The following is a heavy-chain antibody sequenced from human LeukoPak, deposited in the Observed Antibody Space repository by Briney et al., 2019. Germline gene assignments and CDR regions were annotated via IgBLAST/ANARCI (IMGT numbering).Heavy chain of an antibody. Sequence: GGSLRLSCAASGFTVSSNYMSWVRQAPGKGLEWVSVIYSGGSTYYADSVKGRFTISRDNSKNTLYLQMNSLRAEDTAVYYCARDRRYCSSTSCPGVLEWLSFYYYYYGMDVWGQGTTVTVSS. CDR1: GFTVSSNY. D-gene: IGHD2-2*01. CDR2: IYSGGST. J-gene: IGHJ6*02. CDR3: ARDRRYCSSTSCPGVLEWLSFYYYYYGMDV. V-gene: IGHV3-53*05.